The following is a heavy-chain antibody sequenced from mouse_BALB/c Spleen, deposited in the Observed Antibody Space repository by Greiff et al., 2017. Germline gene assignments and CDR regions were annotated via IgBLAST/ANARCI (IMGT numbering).Heavy chain of an antibody. J-gene: IGHJ4*01. V-gene: IGHV5-4*02. CDR2: ISDGGSYT. CDR1: GFTFSDYY. D-gene: IGHD1-2*01. Sequence: EVKLVESGGGLVKPGGSLKLSCAASGFTFSDYYMYWVRQTPEKRLEWVATISDGGSYTYYPDSVKGRFTISRVNAKNNLYLQMSSLKSEDTAMYYCARDLITTTDYYAMDYWGQGTSVTVSS. CDR3: ARDLITTTDYYAMDY.